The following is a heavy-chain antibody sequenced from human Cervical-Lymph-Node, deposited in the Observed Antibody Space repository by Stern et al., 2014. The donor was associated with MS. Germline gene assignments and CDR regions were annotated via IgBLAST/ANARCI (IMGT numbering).Heavy chain of an antibody. CDR1: GITFSHSA. D-gene: IGHD5-18*01. CDR2: GGVLKGDT. Sequence: QLEESGPEVKKPGTSVKVSCKASGITFSHSAVQWLRQARGQRLEWRGWGGVLKGDTNYAQSFQERVTITRDMSTSTVYMELRSLRSEDTAVYYCASERYTYYDDQRPPGGFGPWGQGTLVTVSS. J-gene: IGHJ5*02. V-gene: IGHV1-58*01. CDR3: ASERYTYYDDQRPPGGFGP.